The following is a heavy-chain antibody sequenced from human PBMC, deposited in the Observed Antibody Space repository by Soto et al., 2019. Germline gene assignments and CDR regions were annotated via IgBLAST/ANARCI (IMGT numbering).Heavy chain of an antibody. CDR1: GGSISSYY. V-gene: IGHV4-59*01. CDR2: VYYSGST. D-gene: IGHD3-10*01. Sequence: ETLSLTCTVSGGSISSYYWSWIRQPPGKGLEWIGYVYYSGSTNYNPSLKSRVTISVDTSKNQFSLKLSSVTAADTAVYYCARVKMDYYGSGSYYRLEWFDPWGQGTLVTVSS. J-gene: IGHJ5*02. CDR3: ARVKMDYYGSGSYYRLEWFDP.